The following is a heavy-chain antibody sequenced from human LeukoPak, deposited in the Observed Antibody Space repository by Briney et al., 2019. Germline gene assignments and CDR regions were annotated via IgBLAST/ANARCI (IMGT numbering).Heavy chain of an antibody. Sequence: ASVKVSCKASGYTFTGYYMHWLRQAPGQGLEWMGRINPNSGGTNYAQKFQGRVTMARDTSISTAYMELSRLRSDDTAVYYCARDLSRGSSGWYGYWGQGTLVTVSS. V-gene: IGHV1-2*06. CDR2: INPNSGGT. CDR3: ARDLSRGSSGWYGY. J-gene: IGHJ4*02. CDR1: GYTFTGYY. D-gene: IGHD6-19*01.